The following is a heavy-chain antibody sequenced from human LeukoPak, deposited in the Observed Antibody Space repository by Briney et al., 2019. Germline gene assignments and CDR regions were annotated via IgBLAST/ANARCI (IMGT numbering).Heavy chain of an antibody. Sequence: HPGGSLRLSCAASGFTFDESAMHWVRHAPGKGLEWVSFISGSGRKIYYADSVKGRFTISRDNSKDSLYLQMGSLRTEDTAVYYCAKDREGTMTIFGLEVTDYYYSMDVWGKGTTVTVSS. D-gene: IGHD3-3*01. J-gene: IGHJ6*03. CDR3: AKDREGTMTIFGLEVTDYYYSMDV. V-gene: IGHV3-43*02. CDR2: ISGSGRKI. CDR1: GFTFDESA.